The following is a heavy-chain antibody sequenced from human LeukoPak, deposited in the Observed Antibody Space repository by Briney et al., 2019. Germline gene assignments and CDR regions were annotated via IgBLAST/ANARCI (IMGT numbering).Heavy chain of an antibody. Sequence: GGSLRLSCAASGFTFSSYSMNWVRQAPGKGLEWISYITSSSSTIYYADSVKGRFTISRDNAKNSLYPQMNSLRDEDTAVYYCARDNYYGSEDAFDIWGQGTMVTVSS. D-gene: IGHD3-10*01. CDR3: ARDNYYGSEDAFDI. CDR2: ITSSSSTI. V-gene: IGHV3-48*02. J-gene: IGHJ3*02. CDR1: GFTFSSYS.